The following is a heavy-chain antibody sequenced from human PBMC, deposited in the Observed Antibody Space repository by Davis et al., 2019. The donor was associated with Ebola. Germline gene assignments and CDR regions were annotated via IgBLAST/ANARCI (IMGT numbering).Heavy chain of an antibody. CDR2: INEDGTER. CDR3: ARLGLLYSFDY. D-gene: IGHD5-18*01. J-gene: IGHJ4*02. Sequence: GGSLRLSCEASGLAFSGHWMSWVRQAPGKGLEWVANINEDGTERHYVDSVRGRFTVSRDNPKNSLFLQMNSLRAEDTAVYYCARLGLLYSFDYWGQGTLVTVSS. CDR1: GLAFSGHW. V-gene: IGHV3-7*03.